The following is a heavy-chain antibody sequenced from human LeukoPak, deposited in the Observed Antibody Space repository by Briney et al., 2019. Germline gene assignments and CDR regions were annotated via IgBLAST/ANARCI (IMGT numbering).Heavy chain of an antibody. CDR3: ARESSSGWVTEDRRWFDP. CDR2: ISSGSTTI. V-gene: IGHV3-48*01. J-gene: IGHJ5*02. Sequence: AGGSLRLSCAASGFTFTDYGMNWVRQAPGKGLEWVSYISSGSTTIYYADSVKGRFTISRDNAKNSLYLQMNSLRGEDTAVYYCARESSSGWVTEDRRWFDPWGQGTLVTVSS. CDR1: GFTFTDYG. D-gene: IGHD6-19*01.